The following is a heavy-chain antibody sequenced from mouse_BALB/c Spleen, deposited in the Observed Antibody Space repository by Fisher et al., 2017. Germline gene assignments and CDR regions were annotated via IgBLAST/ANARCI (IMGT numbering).Heavy chain of an antibody. V-gene: IGHV1-84*01. CDR3: AASYYAMDY. J-gene: IGHJ4*01. Sequence: KFKGKAILTVDKSSSTAYMQLSSLTSEDSAVYFCAASYYAMDYWGQGTSVTVSS.